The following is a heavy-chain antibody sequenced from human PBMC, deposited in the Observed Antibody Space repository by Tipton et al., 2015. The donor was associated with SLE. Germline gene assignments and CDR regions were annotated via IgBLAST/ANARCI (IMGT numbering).Heavy chain of an antibody. D-gene: IGHD3-22*01. V-gene: IGHV3-11*04. CDR2: ISSSGSTI. CDR3: AREHYYDSLPDY. J-gene: IGHJ4*02. Sequence: QVQLVQSGGDLVKPGGSLRLSCAASRFTFSDYYMSWIRQAPGKGLEWLSYISSSGSTIYYADSVKGRFTISRDNAKKSLYLQMNSLRAEDAAVYYCAREHYYDSLPDYWGQGTLVTVSS. CDR1: RFTFSDYY.